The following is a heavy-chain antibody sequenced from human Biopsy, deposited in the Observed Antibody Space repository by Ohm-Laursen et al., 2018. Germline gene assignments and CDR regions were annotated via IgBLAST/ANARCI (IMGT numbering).Heavy chain of an antibody. Sequence: SLRLSCSDSGFIFINFGMHWVRQAPGKGLEWVAAISYDGSKTDYGDSVKGRLNIYRDNSKNTLDLQMSSLRVEDTAVYFCAKEKGTLNVYYYGMDVWGQGTTVTVSS. V-gene: IGHV3-30*18. CDR2: ISYDGSKT. CDR3: AKEKGTLNVYYYGMDV. J-gene: IGHJ6*02. D-gene: IGHD2/OR15-2a*01. CDR1: GFIFINFG.